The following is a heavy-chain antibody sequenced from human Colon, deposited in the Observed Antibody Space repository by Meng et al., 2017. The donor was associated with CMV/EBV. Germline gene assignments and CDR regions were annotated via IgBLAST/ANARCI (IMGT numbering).Heavy chain of an antibody. CDR1: GGSFSGYH. V-gene: IGHV4-34*01. CDR3: ARGMVVIAPWFDA. CDR2: VNGGGSS. Sequence: CTLDGGSFSGYHWHWFRQTPQRGLEWIGHVNGGGSSDTNPSLKSRVTISLDTSKNQFSLRLTSVTVADTGVYYCARGMVVIAPWFDAWGHGTLVTVSS. J-gene: IGHJ5*01. D-gene: IGHD2-21*01.